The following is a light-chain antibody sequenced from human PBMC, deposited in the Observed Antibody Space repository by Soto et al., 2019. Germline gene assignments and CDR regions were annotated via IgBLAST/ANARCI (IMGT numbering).Light chain of an antibody. CDR1: NSNNGVGFD. CDR3: QSYNSILTGAV. J-gene: IGLJ1*01. V-gene: IGLV1-40*01. CDR2: GNN. Sequence: QSVPTQPPSVSGAPGQTVTISCTGSNSNNGVGFDVHWYQQIAGTAPKLVLSGNNIRHSGVPHRLSGSRAGPSHSPPTTALQAGDEADYFCQSYNSILTGAVSGTGTKVTV.